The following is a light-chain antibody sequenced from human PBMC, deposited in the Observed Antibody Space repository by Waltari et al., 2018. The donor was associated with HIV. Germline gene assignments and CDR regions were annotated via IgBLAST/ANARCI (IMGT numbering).Light chain of an antibody. CDR1: SSHIGSNT. V-gene: IGLV1-44*01. Sequence: QSVLTQPPSTSGTPGQTVPIPCSWCSSHIGSNTVNWTQHLPGTAPKLIIYGNNQRPSGVPDRFSVSKSGTSASLAISGLQSEDEADYYCAAWDDSLNGLWVFGGGTKLTVL. J-gene: IGLJ3*02. CDR2: GNN. CDR3: AAWDDSLNGLWV.